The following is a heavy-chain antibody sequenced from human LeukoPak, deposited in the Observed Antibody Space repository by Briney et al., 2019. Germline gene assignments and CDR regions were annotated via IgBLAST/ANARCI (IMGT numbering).Heavy chain of an antibody. CDR3: ARHRGYYGSGSKVDY. D-gene: IGHD3-10*01. CDR1: GGSISSSNHY. CDR2: IYYSGST. Sequence: PSETLSLTCSVSGGSISSSNHYWGWIRQPPGKGLEWIGSIYYSGSTYYNPSLKSRVTISVDTSKNQFSLKLSSVTAADTAVYYCARHRGYYGSGSKVDYWGKGTLVTVSS. J-gene: IGHJ4*02. V-gene: IGHV4-39*01.